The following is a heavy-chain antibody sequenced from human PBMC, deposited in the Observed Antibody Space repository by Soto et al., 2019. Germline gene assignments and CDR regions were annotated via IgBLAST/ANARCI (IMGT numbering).Heavy chain of an antibody. CDR3: ARAVGPFDY. V-gene: IGHV3-33*01. Sequence: QVQLVESGGGVVQPGRSLRLSCAASGFIFSTYGMHWVRQAPGLGLEWVAVIWYDGSTKYYGDSVKGRFTISRDNSENTLDVRMNSMRDEDTAVYYCARAVGPFDYWGQGTLVTVSS. J-gene: IGHJ4*02. D-gene: IGHD1-26*01. CDR1: GFIFSTYG. CDR2: IWYDGSTK.